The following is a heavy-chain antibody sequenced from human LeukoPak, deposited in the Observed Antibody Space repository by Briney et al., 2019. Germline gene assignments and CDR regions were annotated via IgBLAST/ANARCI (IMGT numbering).Heavy chain of an antibody. J-gene: IGHJ4*02. Sequence: ASVKVSCKASGYTFTSYGISWVRQAPGQGLEWMGWISAYNGNTNYAQKLQGRVTMTTDTSTSTAYMELRSLRSDDTAVYYCARFSPYSSSWSRFFDYWGQGTPVTVSS. CDR3: ARFSPYSSSWSRFFDY. CDR1: GYTFTSYG. CDR2: ISAYNGNT. V-gene: IGHV1-18*01. D-gene: IGHD6-13*01.